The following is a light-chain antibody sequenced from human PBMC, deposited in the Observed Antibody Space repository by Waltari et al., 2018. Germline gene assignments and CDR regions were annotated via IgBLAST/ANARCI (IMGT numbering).Light chain of an antibody. CDR1: TSDIGGYNY. J-gene: IGLJ2*01. CDR2: DVT. Sequence: QSALTQPASVSGSPGQSITISCTGTTSDIGGYNYVSWYQQHPGRAPTLMIYDVTDRPSGISIRFSGSKPGNTASLTISGLRAEDEAYYYCTSYTTTSTLVLFGGGTKLTVL. V-gene: IGLV2-14*03. CDR3: TSYTTTSTLVL.